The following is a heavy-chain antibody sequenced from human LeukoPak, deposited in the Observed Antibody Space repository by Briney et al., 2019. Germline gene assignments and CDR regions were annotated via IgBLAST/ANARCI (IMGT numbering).Heavy chain of an antibody. Sequence: SETLSLTCTVSGGSISSYYWSWIRQPPGKGLEWIGHIYHSGSTNYNPSLKSRVTISVDTSKNQFSLKLSSVTAADTALYYCASLFYYDSSGYSYYFDYWGQGTLVTVSS. CDR2: IYHSGST. CDR1: GGSISSYY. J-gene: IGHJ4*02. V-gene: IGHV4-59*01. CDR3: ASLFYYDSSGYSYYFDY. D-gene: IGHD3-22*01.